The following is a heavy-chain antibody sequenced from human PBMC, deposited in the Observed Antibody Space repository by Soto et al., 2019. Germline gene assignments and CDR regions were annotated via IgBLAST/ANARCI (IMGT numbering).Heavy chain of an antibody. D-gene: IGHD2-2*01. V-gene: IGHV3-7*01. CDR2: IKQDGSEK. J-gene: IGHJ3*02. Sequence: GGSLRLSCAASGFTFSSYLMSWVRQAPGKGLEWVANIKQDGSEKYYVDSVKGRFTISRDNAKNSLYLQMNSLRAEDTAVYYCARDIVVVPAVTDAFDIWGQGTMVTVSS. CDR1: GFTFSSYL. CDR3: ARDIVVVPAVTDAFDI.